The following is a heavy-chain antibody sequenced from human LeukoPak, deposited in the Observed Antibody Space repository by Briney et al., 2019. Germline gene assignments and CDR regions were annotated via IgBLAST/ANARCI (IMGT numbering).Heavy chain of an antibody. D-gene: IGHD5-24*01. Sequence: SETLSLTCTVSGGSISSYYWSWIRQPPGKGLEWIGYIYYSGSTNYNPSLKSRVTISVDTSKNQFSLKLSSVTAADTAVYYCARGRDGYKRWGQGTLVTVSS. CDR2: IYYSGST. V-gene: IGHV4-59*01. CDR3: ARGRDGYKR. CDR1: GGSISSYY. J-gene: IGHJ4*02.